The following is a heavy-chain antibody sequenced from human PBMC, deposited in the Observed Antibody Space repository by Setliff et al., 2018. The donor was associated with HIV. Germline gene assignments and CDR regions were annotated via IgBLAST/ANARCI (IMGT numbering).Heavy chain of an antibody. CDR2: IYYRGST. CDR3: AASYATSWSSGKEIDY. D-gene: IGHD6-13*01. Sequence: SETLSLTCNVSGGSIRSYYWSWIRQPPGKGLEWIGYIYYRGSTNYNPSLKSRVTMSVDTSKNQLSLNLSSVTAADTAVYFCAASYATSWSSGKEIDYWGQGTLVTVSS. J-gene: IGHJ4*02. CDR1: GGSIRSYY. V-gene: IGHV4-59*01.